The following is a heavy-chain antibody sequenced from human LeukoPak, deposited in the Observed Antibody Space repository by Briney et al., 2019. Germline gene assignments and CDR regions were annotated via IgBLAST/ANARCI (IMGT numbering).Heavy chain of an antibody. V-gene: IGHV4-59*01. CDR1: GGSISSYY. Sequence: SETLSLTCTVSGGSISSYYWSWIRQPPGKGLEWIGYIYYSGSTNYNPSLKSRVAISVDTSKNQFSLKLSSVTAADTAVYYCARATSWSYYYMDVWAKGTTVTVSS. CDR3: ARATSWSYYYMDV. CDR2: IYYSGST. J-gene: IGHJ6*03.